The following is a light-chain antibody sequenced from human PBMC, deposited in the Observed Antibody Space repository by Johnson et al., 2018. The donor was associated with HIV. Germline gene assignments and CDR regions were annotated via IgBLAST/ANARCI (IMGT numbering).Light chain of an antibody. CDR3: GTWDTSLRAGGF. V-gene: IGLV1-51*02. CDR1: SSTIGNNY. Sequence: QSVLTQPPSVSAAPGQKVTISFSGSSSTIGNNYVSWYQVLPGTAPKLLIYKNNERPSGLPDRFSGSKSGTSATLGITGLQTGDEADYYCGTWDTSLRAGGFFGTGTKVTVL. J-gene: IGLJ1*01. CDR2: KNN.